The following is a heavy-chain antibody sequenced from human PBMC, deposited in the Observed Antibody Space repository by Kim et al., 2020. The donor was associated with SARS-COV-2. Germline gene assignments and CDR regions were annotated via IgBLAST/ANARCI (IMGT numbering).Heavy chain of an antibody. D-gene: IGHD3-3*01. J-gene: IGHJ3*01. V-gene: IGHV3-30*18. CDR1: GFTFNNYA. CDR3: AKLSAFFCFGEGLNAFD. Sequence: GGSLRLSCGASGFTFNNYAMHWVRQAPGKGLEWVAVISYDGSIIYYADSVKGQFTVSRDSSHNTPYLQMRSLRPEDTALYYCAKLSAFFCFGEGLNAFD. CDR2: ISYDGSII.